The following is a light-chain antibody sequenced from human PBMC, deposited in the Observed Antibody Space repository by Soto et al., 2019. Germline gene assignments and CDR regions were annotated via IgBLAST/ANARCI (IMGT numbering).Light chain of an antibody. Sequence: IQLTQSPSSLSASVGDRVTITCRASQGISSYLGWYQQKPGKAPKLLIYAASTLQSGVPSRFSGSGFGTDFTLTISSLQPEDSAIYYCQQADTFPITFGQGTRLEI. CDR2: AAS. V-gene: IGKV1-9*01. CDR3: QQADTFPIT. CDR1: QGISSY. J-gene: IGKJ5*01.